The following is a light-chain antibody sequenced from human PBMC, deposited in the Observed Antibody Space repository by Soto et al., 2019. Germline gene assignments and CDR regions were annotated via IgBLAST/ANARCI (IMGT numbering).Light chain of an antibody. CDR3: QQYRDLPQT. CDR1: QTVRNNY. CDR2: NSS. V-gene: IGKV3-20*01. J-gene: IGKJ1*01. Sequence: EIVLTQSPGTLSLSPGERATLSCRASQTVRNNYLAWYQQKPGQAPRLIIYNSSTRPTGIPDRFSGSGSGTDFTLTISRLEPEDFALYFCQQYRDLPQTFGQGTRVEIK.